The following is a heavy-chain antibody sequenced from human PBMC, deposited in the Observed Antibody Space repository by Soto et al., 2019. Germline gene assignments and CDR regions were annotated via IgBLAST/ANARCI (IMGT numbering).Heavy chain of an antibody. CDR1: GFDASVNY. J-gene: IGHJ4*02. CDR3: ARDYYGSGSQYNPLDY. Sequence: GSLRLSCAASGFDASVNYMTWVRQAPGKGLEWVSAINSGGSTFYADSVKGRFTISRDNSKNTLYLQMNSLRVEDTAVYYCARDYYGSGSQYNPLDYWGQGTLVTVSS. D-gene: IGHD3-10*01. V-gene: IGHV3-66*01. CDR2: INSGGST.